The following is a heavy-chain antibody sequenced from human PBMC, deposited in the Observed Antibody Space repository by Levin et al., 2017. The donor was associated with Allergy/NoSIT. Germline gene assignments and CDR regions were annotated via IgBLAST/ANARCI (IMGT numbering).Heavy chain of an antibody. D-gene: IGHD3-10*01. CDR3: AKDIEGVLWFGESLPGAPLPDY. J-gene: IGHJ4*02. CDR2: ISGSGGST. V-gene: IGHV3-23*01. CDR1: GFTFSSYA. Sequence: ASVKVSCAASGFTFSSYAMSWVRQAPGKGLEWVSAISGSGGSTYYADSVKGRFTISRDNSKNTLYLQMNSLRAEDTAVYYCAKDIEGVLWFGESLPGAPLPDYWGQGTLVTVSS.